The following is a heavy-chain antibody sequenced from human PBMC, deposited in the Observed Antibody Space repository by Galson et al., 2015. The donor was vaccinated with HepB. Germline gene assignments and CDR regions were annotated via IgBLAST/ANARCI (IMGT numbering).Heavy chain of an antibody. D-gene: IGHD4-17*01. CDR1: GFTFSGSA. V-gene: IGHV3-73*01. CDR3: NPTVTLRGFDY. CDR2: IRSKANSYAT. J-gene: IGHJ4*02. Sequence: SLRLSCAASGFTFSGSAIHWVRQASGKGLEWVGRIRSKANSYATAYAASVKGRFTISRDDSRNTAYLQMNSLKTEDTAVYYCNPTVTLRGFDYWGQGTLVTVSS.